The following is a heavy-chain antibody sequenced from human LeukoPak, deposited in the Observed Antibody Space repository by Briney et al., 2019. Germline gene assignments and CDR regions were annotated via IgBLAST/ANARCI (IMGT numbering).Heavy chain of an antibody. J-gene: IGHJ3*02. V-gene: IGHV3-7*01. D-gene: IGHD6-19*01. CDR2: IKQDGSEK. CDR1: GFTFSSYW. Sequence: GGSLRLSCAASGFTFSSYWMSWVRQAPGKGLEWVANIKQDGSEKYYVDSVKGRFTISRDNAKNSLYLQMNSLRAEDTAVYYCARDGYSSGWSVAFDIWGQGTMVTVSS. CDR3: ARDGYSSGWSVAFDI.